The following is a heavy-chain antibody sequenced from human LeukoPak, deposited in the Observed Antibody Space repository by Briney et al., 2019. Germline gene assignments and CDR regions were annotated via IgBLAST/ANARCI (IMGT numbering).Heavy chain of an antibody. V-gene: IGHV3-53*04. CDR1: GFTVSSNY. Sequence: GGSLKLSCAASGFTVSSNYMSWVRQAPGKGLEWVSVIYSGGSTYYADSVKGRFTISRHNSKNTLYLQMNSLRAEDTAVYYCASSSWYQNFDYWGQGTLVTVSS. D-gene: IGHD6-13*01. J-gene: IGHJ4*02. CDR2: IYSGGST. CDR3: ASSSWYQNFDY.